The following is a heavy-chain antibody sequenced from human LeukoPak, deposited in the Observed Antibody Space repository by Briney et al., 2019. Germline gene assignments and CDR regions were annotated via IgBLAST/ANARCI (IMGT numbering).Heavy chain of an antibody. CDR1: GYSISRGYY. V-gene: IGHV4-38-2*01. J-gene: IGHJ4*02. CDR3: ASLNWGYAPPNDY. D-gene: IGHD7-27*01. Sequence: SETLTLTCGASGYSISRGYYWGWIRQPPGNGLEWIGEINHSGSTNYNPSLKSRVTISVDTSKNQFSLKLSSVTAADTAVYYCASLNWGYAPPNDYWGQGTLVTVSS. CDR2: INHSGST.